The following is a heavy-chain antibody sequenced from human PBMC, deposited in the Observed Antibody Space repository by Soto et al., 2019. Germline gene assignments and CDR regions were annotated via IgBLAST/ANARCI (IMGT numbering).Heavy chain of an antibody. CDR2: ISLGGTT. CDR3: VKQAVGSMSSE. CDR1: GAPISSLTYY. D-gene: IGHD6-6*01. J-gene: IGHJ4*02. Sequence: PSETLSLTCAASGAPISSLTYYWVWIRQPPGKGLEWIASISLGGTTYYSPSLKSRLTASLDTSNNQVSLILSSVTVTDTAVYFCVKQAVGSMSSEWGPGTLVTVSS. V-gene: IGHV4-39*01.